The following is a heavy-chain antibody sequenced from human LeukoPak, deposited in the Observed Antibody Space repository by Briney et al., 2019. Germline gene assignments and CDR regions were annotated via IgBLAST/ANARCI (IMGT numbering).Heavy chain of an antibody. J-gene: IGHJ4*02. V-gene: IGHV4-39*01. CDR3: ARHNSGTYYRFDY. D-gene: IGHD1-26*01. Sequence: PSETLSLTCTVSGGSMSSSSYFWGWIGQPLGKGLEWIGSIYYIGITYYNPSLRSRLSISVDTSKNQFSLRLSSVTAADTAVYYCARHNSGTYYRFDYWGQGTLVTVSS. CDR2: IYYIGIT. CDR1: GGSMSSSSYF.